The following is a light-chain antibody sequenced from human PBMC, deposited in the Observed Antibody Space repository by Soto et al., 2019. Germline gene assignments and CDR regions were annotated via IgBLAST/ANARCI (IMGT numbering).Light chain of an antibody. CDR2: AAS. J-gene: IGKJ1*01. Sequence: DIRMTQSPSSLSVSVGDGVTITCRASETINNYLNWYQQKPGRAPKLLIHAASTLQSGVPSRFSGSGSGTDFTLTISSLQPEDFATYSRQQSYTTPWTFGLGTRVEI. CDR3: QQSYTTPWT. CDR1: ETINNY. V-gene: IGKV1-39*01.